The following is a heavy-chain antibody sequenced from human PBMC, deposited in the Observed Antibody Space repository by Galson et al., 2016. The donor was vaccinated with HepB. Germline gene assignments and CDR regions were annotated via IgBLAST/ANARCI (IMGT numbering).Heavy chain of an antibody. Sequence: SLRLSCAASGFPFSSYAMSWVRQAPGKGLDWVSTISGAGTASYAYPVKGRFTISRDNSKNTLDLQMDSLRVEDTALYFCFRVPRYYADYSSGVGDCWGQGTLLTVSS. CDR3: FRVPRYYADYSSGVGDC. CDR2: ISGAGTA. D-gene: IGHD4-17*01. CDR1: GFPFSSYA. J-gene: IGHJ4*02. V-gene: IGHV3-23*01.